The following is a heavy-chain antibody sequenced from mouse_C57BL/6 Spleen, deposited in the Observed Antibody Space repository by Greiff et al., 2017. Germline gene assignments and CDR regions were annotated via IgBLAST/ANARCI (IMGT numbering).Heavy chain of an antibody. CDR2: IDPETGGT. J-gene: IGHJ3*01. D-gene: IGHD2-5*01. CDR3: TRRGFYYSNYSN. V-gene: IGHV1-15*01. Sequence: QVQLQQSGAELVRPGASVTLSCKASGYTFTDYEMHWVKQTPVHGLEWIGAIDPETGGTAYNQKFKGKAILTADKSSSTAYMELRSLTSEDSAVYYCTRRGFYYSNYSNWGQGTLVTVSA. CDR1: GYTFTDYE.